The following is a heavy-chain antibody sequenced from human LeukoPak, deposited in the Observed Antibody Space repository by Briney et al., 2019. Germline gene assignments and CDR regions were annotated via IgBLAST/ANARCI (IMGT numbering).Heavy chain of an antibody. CDR1: GGSFSGYY. J-gene: IGHJ4*02. CDR3: ARLRRYSSGWYYRPHYFDY. Sequence: SETLSLTCAVYGGSFSGYYWSWIRQPPGKGLEWIGEINHSGSTNYNPSLKSRVTISVDTSKHQFSLKLSSVTAADTAVYYCARLRRYSSGWYYRPHYFDYWGQGTLVTVSS. V-gene: IGHV4-34*01. D-gene: IGHD6-19*01. CDR2: INHSGST.